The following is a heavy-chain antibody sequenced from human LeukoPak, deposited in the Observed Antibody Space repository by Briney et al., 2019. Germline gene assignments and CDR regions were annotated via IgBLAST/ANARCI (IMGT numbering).Heavy chain of an antibody. CDR1: GLTFYSYG. V-gene: IGHV3-21*01. Sequence: GGSLRLSCAASGLTFYSYGMSWVRQAPGKGLEWVSSISSSSSYIYYADSVKGRFTISRDNAKNSLYLQMNSLRAEDTAVYYCARDRYSGSYSQHGMDVWGQGTTVTVSS. CDR3: ARDRYSGSYSQHGMDV. CDR2: ISSSSSYI. J-gene: IGHJ6*02. D-gene: IGHD1-26*01.